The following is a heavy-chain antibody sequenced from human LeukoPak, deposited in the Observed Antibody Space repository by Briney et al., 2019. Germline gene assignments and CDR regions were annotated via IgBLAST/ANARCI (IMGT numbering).Heavy chain of an antibody. Sequence: SETLSLTCTVSGGSISSYYWSWIRQPPGKGLEWIGYIYYSGSTNYNPSLKSRVTISVDTSKNQFSLKLSSVTAADTAVYYCARVGGWTTLNYFDYWGQGTLVTVSS. V-gene: IGHV4-59*08. J-gene: IGHJ4*02. CDR3: ARVGGWTTLNYFDY. D-gene: IGHD4-11*01. CDR2: IYYSGST. CDR1: GGSISSYY.